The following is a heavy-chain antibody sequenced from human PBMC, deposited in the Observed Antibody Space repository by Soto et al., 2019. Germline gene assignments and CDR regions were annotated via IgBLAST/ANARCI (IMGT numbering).Heavy chain of an antibody. V-gene: IGHV3-30-3*01. CDR2: VSYDGNNK. D-gene: IGHD2-15*01. J-gene: IGHJ6*02. CDR3: ARAGCDGGSCYTLVGLRYGMDV. Sequence: QVQLVESGGGVVQPGRSLRLSCAASGFTFSSYAMHWVRQAPGKGLEWVAVVSYDGNNKYYADSVKGRFTISRDNSKNTLYLQMSSLRAEDTAVYYCARAGCDGGSCYTLVGLRYGMDVWGQGTTGTVSS. CDR1: GFTFSSYA.